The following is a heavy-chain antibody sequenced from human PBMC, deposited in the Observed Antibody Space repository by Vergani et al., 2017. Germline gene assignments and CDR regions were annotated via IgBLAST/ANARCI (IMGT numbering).Heavy chain of an antibody. J-gene: IGHJ6*02. D-gene: IGHD1-14*01. V-gene: IGHV5-51*01. CDR1: GYSFTSYW. Sequence: EVQLVQSGAEVKPPGASLKISCKGSGYSFTSYWIGWVRQMPGKGLEWMGIIYPGDSDTRYSPTFQGQVTISADKSISAAYLQWSSLKASDTAMYYCAGHVTGFPYYYGMDVWGQGTTVTVSS. CDR2: IYPGDSDT. CDR3: AGHVTGFPYYYGMDV.